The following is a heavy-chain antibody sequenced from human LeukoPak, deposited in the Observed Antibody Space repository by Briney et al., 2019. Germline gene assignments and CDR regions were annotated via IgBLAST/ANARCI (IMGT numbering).Heavy chain of an antibody. J-gene: IGHJ4*02. Sequence: GGSLRLSCAASGFTFSSNYMSWVRQAPGKGLEWVSVIYSGGSTYYADSVKGQFTISRDNSKNTLYLQMNSLRAEDTAVYYCASKIGGSGWYYFDYWGQGTLVTVSS. CDR2: IYSGGST. CDR3: ASKIGGSGWYYFDY. V-gene: IGHV3-53*01. CDR1: GFTFSSNY. D-gene: IGHD6-19*01.